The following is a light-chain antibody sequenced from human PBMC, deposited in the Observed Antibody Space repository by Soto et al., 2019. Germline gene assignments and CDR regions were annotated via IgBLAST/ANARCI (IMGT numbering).Light chain of an antibody. CDR3: QQANSFPPT. Sequence: DIQMTQSPPSLSASVGDRVTITCRASQGIGRWLAWYQQKPGQDPKLLIYAASSLHSGVPSRFSGSGSGTDFTLTISRLQPEDFATYHCQQANSFPPTFGGGTRVEIQ. J-gene: IGKJ4*02. CDR2: AAS. V-gene: IGKV1D-12*01. CDR1: QGIGRW.